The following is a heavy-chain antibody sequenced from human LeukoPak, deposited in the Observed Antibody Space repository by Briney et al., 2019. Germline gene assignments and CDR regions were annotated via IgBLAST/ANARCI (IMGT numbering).Heavy chain of an antibody. CDR3: ARWGSDSENY. V-gene: IGHV1-2*02. J-gene: IGHJ4*02. CDR1: GYTFTGYY. Sequence: ASVKVSCKASGYTFTGYYIHWVQQAPRQGLEWMGWINPNSGGTNYAQKFQGRVTMTRDTSISTAYMELSRLRSDDTAVYYCARWGSDSENYWGQGTLVTVSS. D-gene: IGHD3-16*01. CDR2: INPNSGGT.